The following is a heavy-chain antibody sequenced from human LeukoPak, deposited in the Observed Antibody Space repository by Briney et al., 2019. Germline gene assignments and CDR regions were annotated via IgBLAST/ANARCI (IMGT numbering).Heavy chain of an antibody. CDR2: IYSGGST. V-gene: IGHV3-53*01. D-gene: IGHD5-18*01. Sequence: GGSLRLSCAASGFTVSSNYMSWVRQAPGKGLEWVSVIYSGGSTYYADSVKGRFTISRDNSKNTLYLQMNSLRAEDTAVYYCAREVSYVDTAMEPNYYYYGMDVWGQGTTVTVSS. J-gene: IGHJ6*02. CDR1: GFTVSSNY. CDR3: AREVSYVDTAMEPNYYYYGMDV.